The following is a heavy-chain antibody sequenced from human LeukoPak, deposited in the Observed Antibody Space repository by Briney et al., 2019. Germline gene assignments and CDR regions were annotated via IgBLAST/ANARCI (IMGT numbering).Heavy chain of an antibody. CDR1: GYTFTNYG. D-gene: IGHD6-13*01. CDR3: ARDNHSGSWSWFDP. V-gene: IGHV1-18*01. CDR2: ISACSGHT. Sequence: ASVKVSCKASGYTFTNYGISWLRQAPGQGPEWMGWISACSGHTNYVQKLQGRVTMTTDTSTSTAYMELRSLRSDDTAVYYCARDNHSGSWSWFDPWGQGTLVSVSS. J-gene: IGHJ5*02.